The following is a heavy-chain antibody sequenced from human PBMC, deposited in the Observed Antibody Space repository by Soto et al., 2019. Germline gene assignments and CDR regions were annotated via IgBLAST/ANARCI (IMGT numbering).Heavy chain of an antibody. V-gene: IGHV3-7*01. Sequence: EVHVVESGGALVQPGGSLRLSCGVSGFTFSGFWMTWVRQSPGKGLEWVANSTHGGDTKYYVDSVKGRFTISRDNATSSLYLAMNSLRTEDTAVYYCARGGYDFGYEDYWGQGTLVTVSS. CDR2: STHGGDTK. CDR1: GFTFSGFW. CDR3: ARGGYDFGYEDY. D-gene: IGHD5-12*01. J-gene: IGHJ4*02.